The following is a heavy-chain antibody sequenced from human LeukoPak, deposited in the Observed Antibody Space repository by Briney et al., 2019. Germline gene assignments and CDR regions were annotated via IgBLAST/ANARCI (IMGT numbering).Heavy chain of an antibody. CDR2: IHPEGNEK. J-gene: IGHJ4*02. Sequence: GGPLRLSCAVSGFTFSDFWMSWVRQAPGRGLEWVANIHPEGNEKYHVESVKGRFTISRDNAKNSLFLQMNGLRVEDTAVYYCARGDAFSGDHWGQGTLVTVSS. CDR1: GFTFSDFW. V-gene: IGHV3-7*04. CDR3: ARGDAFSGDH.